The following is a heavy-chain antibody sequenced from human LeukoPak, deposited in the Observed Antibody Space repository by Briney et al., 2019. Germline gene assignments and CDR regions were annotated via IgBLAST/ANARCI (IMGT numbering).Heavy chain of an antibody. CDR1: GGSFSGYY. CDR2: INHSGST. V-gene: IGHV4-34*01. D-gene: IGHD5-18*01. J-gene: IGHJ4*02. Sequence: PSETLSLTCAVYGGSFSGYYWSWIRQPPGKGLEWIGEINHSGSTNYNPSLKSRVTISVDTPKNQFSLKLSSVTAADTAVYYCAIKGRQLWLSFDYWGQGTLVTVSS. CDR3: AIKGRQLWLSFDY.